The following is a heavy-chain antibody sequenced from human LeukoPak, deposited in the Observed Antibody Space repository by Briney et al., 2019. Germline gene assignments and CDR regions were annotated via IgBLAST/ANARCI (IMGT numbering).Heavy chain of an antibody. CDR1: GGSISSSSYY. V-gene: IGHV4-39*07. CDR3: ARDFRVYYDSSGYNYDAFDM. Sequence: PSETLSLTCTVSGGSISSSSYYWGWIRQPPGKGLEWIGYIYYSGSTYYNPSLKSRVTISVDTSKNHFSLKLSSVTAADTAVYYCARDFRVYYDSSGYNYDAFDMWGQRTMVTVSS. CDR2: IYYSGST. J-gene: IGHJ3*02. D-gene: IGHD3-22*01.